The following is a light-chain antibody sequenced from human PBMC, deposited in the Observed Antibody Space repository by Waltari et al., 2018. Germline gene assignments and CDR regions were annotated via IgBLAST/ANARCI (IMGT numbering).Light chain of an antibody. Sequence: VMTQTPRTLSNTPGQPASISCKSSQTLLHSDGNTFLFWYMQKPGQSPHLLIYDVSSRFSGVPDRFSGSGSGTDFTLKISRVEAEDTGVYYCMQGVHLPLTFGGGTKVEI. V-gene: IGKV2-29*02. CDR3: MQGVHLPLT. J-gene: IGKJ4*01. CDR2: DVS. CDR1: QTLLHSDGNTF.